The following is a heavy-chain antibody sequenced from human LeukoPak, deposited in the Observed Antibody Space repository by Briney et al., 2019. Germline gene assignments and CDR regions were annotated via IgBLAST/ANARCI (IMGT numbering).Heavy chain of an antibody. Sequence: AGGSLRLSCAASGFTFSSHSMNWVRQAPGKGLEWVSSISSSSSYIYYADSVKGRFTISRDNAKNSLYLQMNSLRADDTAVYYCARFAAGGSYYYYMDVWGKGTTVTVSS. J-gene: IGHJ6*03. CDR1: GFTFSSHS. CDR3: ARFAAGGSYYYYMDV. CDR2: ISSSSSYI. V-gene: IGHV3-21*01. D-gene: IGHD6-25*01.